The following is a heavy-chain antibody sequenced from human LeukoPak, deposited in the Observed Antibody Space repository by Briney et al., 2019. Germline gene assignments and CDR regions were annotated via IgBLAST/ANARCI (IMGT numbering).Heavy chain of an antibody. J-gene: IGHJ4*02. V-gene: IGHV3-21*01. D-gene: IGHD4-11*01. CDR2: ISSSSIYI. CDR1: GFTFNNYD. Sequence: GGSLRLSCAASGFTFNNYDITWVRQAPGKGLGWVSSISSSSIYIYYADSVKGRFAISRDNAKNSLYLQISSLRAEDTAVYYCATNDDFRFEFWGQGILVTVSS. CDR3: ATNDDFRFEF.